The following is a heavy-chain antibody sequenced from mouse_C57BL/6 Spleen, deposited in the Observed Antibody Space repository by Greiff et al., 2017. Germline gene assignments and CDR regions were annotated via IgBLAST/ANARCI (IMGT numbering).Heavy chain of an antibody. CDR2: IWGDGST. J-gene: IGHJ1*03. CDR3: ATTGTGYFDV. CDR1: GLSLTSYG. D-gene: IGHD4-1*02. V-gene: IGHV2-3*01. Sequence: VKLQASGPGLVAPSQSLSITCTVSGLSLTSYGVSWVRQPPGKGLEWLGVIWGDGSTNYHSALISRLSISKDNSKSQVFLKLNSLQTDDTATYYCATTGTGYFDVWGTVTTVTVSS.